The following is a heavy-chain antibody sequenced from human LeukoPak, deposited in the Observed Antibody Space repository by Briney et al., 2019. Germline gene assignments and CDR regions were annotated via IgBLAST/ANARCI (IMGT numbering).Heavy chain of an antibody. CDR2: ITNDGSAT. CDR3: ARDASPGYFDL. D-gene: IGHD2-15*01. Sequence: PGGSLRLSCAVSGFTFSTYWMHWVRQGPGKGLAWVSRITNDGSATDYADSVKGRFTISRDNAENTLYLHMNSLTDEDTAVYYCARDASPGYFDLWGRGTLVTVS. J-gene: IGHJ2*01. CDR1: GFTFSTYW. V-gene: IGHV3-74*01.